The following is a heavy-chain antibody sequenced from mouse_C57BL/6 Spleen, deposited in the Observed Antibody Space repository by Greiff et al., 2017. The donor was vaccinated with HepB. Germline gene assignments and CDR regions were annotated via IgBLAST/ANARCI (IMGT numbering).Heavy chain of an antibody. D-gene: IGHD2-4*01. J-gene: IGHJ3*01. CDR2: ISDGGSYT. CDR3: ARAGDYDPWFAY. CDR1: GFTFSSYA. V-gene: IGHV5-4*01. Sequence: EVQLVESGGGLVKPGGSLKLSCAASGFTFSSYAMSWVRQTPEKRLEWVATISDGGSYTYYPDNVKGRFTISRDNAKNNLYLQMSHLKSEDTAMYYCARAGDYDPWFAYWGQGTLVTVSA.